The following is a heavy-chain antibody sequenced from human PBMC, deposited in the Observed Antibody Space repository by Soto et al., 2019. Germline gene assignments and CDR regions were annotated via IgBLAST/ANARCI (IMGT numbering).Heavy chain of an antibody. CDR1: GGSISTGCYY. V-gene: IGHV4-31*03. CDR3: ARDMSGGTYNYYYGMDV. CDR2: IYYSGST. Sequence: SETLCLTCTVSGGSISTGCYYWSWIRQHPGKGLEWIGYIYYSGSTYYNPSLKSRVTISVDTPKNQFSLKLSSVTAADTAVYYCARDMSGGTYNYYYGMDVWGKRTTVTV. J-gene: IGHJ6*04. D-gene: IGHD1-26*01.